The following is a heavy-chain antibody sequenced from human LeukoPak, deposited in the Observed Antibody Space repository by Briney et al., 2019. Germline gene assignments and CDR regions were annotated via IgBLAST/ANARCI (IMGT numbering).Heavy chain of an antibody. CDR1: GGSISSYY. CDR2: IYYSGST. D-gene: IGHD2/OR15-2a*01. CDR3: ARSSIGQLDY. Sequence: PSETLSLTCTVSGGSISSYYWSWIRQPPGKGLEWIGYIYYSGSTNYNPSLKSRVTISVDTSKNQFSLKLSSVTAADTAVYYCARSSIGQLDYWGQGTLVTVSS. V-gene: IGHV4-59*01. J-gene: IGHJ4*02.